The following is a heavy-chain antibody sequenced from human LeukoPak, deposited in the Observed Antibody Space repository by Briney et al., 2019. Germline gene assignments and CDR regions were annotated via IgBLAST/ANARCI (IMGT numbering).Heavy chain of an antibody. CDR3: AREGRYYYDSSGLPA. Sequence: GGSLRLSCAASGFTFANYGMNWVRQTPGKGLEWVSFISSSSSYIYYADSVKGRFTISRDNAANSLYLEMNSLKAEDTAVYYCAREGRYYYDSSGLPAWGQGTLVTVSS. J-gene: IGHJ5*02. D-gene: IGHD3-22*01. CDR2: ISSSSSYI. V-gene: IGHV3-21*06. CDR1: GFTFANYG.